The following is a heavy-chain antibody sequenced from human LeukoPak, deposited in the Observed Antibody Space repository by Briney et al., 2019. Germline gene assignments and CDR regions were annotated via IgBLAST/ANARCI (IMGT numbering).Heavy chain of an antibody. Sequence: SVKVSCKASGGTFSSYAISWVRQAPGQGLEWMGRIIPILGIANYAQKFQGRVTITADKSTSTAYMELSSLRSEGTAVYYCARVAAYGDLPSWGQGTLVTVSS. V-gene: IGHV1-69*04. CDR2: IIPILGIA. CDR1: GGTFSSYA. J-gene: IGHJ5*02. D-gene: IGHD4-17*01. CDR3: ARVAAYGDLPS.